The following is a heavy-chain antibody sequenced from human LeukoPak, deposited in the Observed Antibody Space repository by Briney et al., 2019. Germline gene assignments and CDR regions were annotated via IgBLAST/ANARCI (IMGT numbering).Heavy chain of an antibody. J-gene: IGHJ4*02. CDR3: ARDSDDRSGYDLWGYFDY. Sequence: PGRSLRLSCAAFGFTFSSYAMHWVRQAPGKGLEWVAVISYDGSNKYYADSVKGRFTISRDNSKNTLYLQMNSLRAEDTAVYYCARDSDDRSGYDLWGYFDYWGQGTLVTVSS. CDR1: GFTFSSYA. V-gene: IGHV3-30*04. CDR2: ISYDGSNK. D-gene: IGHD5-12*01.